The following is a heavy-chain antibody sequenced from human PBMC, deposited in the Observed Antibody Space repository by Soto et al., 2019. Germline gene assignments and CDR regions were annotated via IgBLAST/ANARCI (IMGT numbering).Heavy chain of an antibody. V-gene: IGHV3-30-3*01. CDR1: GFTFSSYA. J-gene: IGHJ4*02. CDR3: ARDDRYYYDSSGYYGYFDY. D-gene: IGHD3-22*01. CDR2: ISYDGSNK. Sequence: PGGSLRLSCAASGFTFSSYAMHWVRQAPGKGLEWVAVISYDGSNKYYADSVKGRFTISRDNSKNTLYLQMNSLRAEDTAVYYCARDDRYYYDSSGYYGYFDYWGQGTLVTVSS.